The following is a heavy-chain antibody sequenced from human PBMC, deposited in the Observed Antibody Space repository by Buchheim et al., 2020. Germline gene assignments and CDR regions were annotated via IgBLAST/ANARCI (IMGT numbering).Heavy chain of an antibody. D-gene: IGHD3-22*01. CDR2: IKQDGSEK. J-gene: IGHJ4*02. Sequence: EVHLVESGGGLVQPGGSLRLSCEASGFTFSNYWMTWVRQAPGKGLEWVANIKQDGSEKHYVESVKGRFTVSRDNAKNSPYLQMNSLRAEDTAFYYCAQYYDNSGPIQYWGQGTL. CDR1: GFTFSNYW. CDR3: AQYYDNSGPIQY. V-gene: IGHV3-7*01.